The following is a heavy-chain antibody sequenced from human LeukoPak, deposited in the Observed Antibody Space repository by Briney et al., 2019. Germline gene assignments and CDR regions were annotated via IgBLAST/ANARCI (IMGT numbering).Heavy chain of an antibody. CDR2: IYYSGST. Sequence: PSETLSLTCTVSGGSISSSSYYWGWIRQPPGKGLEWIGSIYYSGSTYYNPSLKSRVTISVDTSKNQFSLKLSSVTAADTAVYYCAATAAGPLWLDPWGQGTLVTVSS. CDR3: AATAAGPLWLDP. V-gene: IGHV4-39*07. D-gene: IGHD6-13*01. J-gene: IGHJ5*02. CDR1: GGSISSSSYY.